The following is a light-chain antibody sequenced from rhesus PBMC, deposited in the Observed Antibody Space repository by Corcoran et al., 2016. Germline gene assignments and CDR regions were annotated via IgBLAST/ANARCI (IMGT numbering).Light chain of an antibody. Sequence: DIQMTQSPSSLSASVGDTVTITCRASQTISSWLAWYQQKPGKAPKMILYQASSLQSGVPSRVTGSGSGTDVTLTIRSLQSEDFATYYCQQYSSSPRTFGQGTKVEI. CDR1: QTISSW. CDR2: QAS. V-gene: IGKV1-22*01. CDR3: QQYSSSPRT. J-gene: IGKJ1*01.